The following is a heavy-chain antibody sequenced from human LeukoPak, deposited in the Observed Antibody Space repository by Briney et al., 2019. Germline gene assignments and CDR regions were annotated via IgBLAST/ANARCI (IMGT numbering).Heavy chain of an antibody. J-gene: IGHJ6*02. Sequence: LRLSCAASGFTFSSYAMSWIRQHPGKGLEWIGYIYYSGSTYYNPSLKSRVTISVDTSKNQFSLKLSSVTAADTAVYYCAREQGYCSSTSCYGWSYGMDVWGQGTTVTVSS. D-gene: IGHD2-2*01. CDR2: IYYSGST. V-gene: IGHV4-31*02. CDR3: AREQGYCSSTSCYGWSYGMDV. CDR1: GFTFSSYA.